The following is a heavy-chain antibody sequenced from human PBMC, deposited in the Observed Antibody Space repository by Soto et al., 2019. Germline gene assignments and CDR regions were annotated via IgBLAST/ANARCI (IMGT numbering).Heavy chain of an antibody. CDR1: VGSVTRGSYY. CDR3: ARGGGLTATFDY. V-gene: IGHV4-61*01. Sequence: SETLSLTCTVSVGSVTRGSYYWWWIRHPPGKGLEWIAYIYYSGSTNYNPSLKSRVTISEDTSKNQFSLKVSSVTAADTAVYFCARGGGLTATFDYWGQGTLVTVSS. J-gene: IGHJ4*02. CDR2: IYYSGST. D-gene: IGHD5-18*01.